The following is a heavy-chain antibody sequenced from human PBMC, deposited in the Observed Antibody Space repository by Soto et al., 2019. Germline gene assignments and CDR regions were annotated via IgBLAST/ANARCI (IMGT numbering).Heavy chain of an antibody. J-gene: IGHJ6*02. CDR2: IIPIFGTA. Sequence: SVKVSCKASGGTFSSYAIGWVRQAPGQGLEWMGGIIPIFGTANYAQKFQGRVTITADESTSTAYMELSSLRSEDTAVYYCARSGGNYCSSTSCYYYYYGMDVWGQGTTVTVSS. CDR1: GGTFSSYA. D-gene: IGHD2-2*01. V-gene: IGHV1-69*13. CDR3: ARSGGNYCSSTSCYYYYYGMDV.